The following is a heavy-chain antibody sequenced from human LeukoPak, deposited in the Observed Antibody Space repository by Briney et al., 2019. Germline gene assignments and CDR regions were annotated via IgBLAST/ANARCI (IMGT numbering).Heavy chain of an antibody. D-gene: IGHD3-10*01. V-gene: IGHV3-74*01. CDR3: ARGFINMVRGLSYYGMDV. J-gene: IGHJ6*04. CDR2: INSDGSST. Sequence: GGSLRLSCAASGFTFSSYWMHWVRQAPGKGLVWVSRINSDGSSTSYADSVKGRFTISRDNAKNTLYLQMNSLRAEDTAVYYCARGFINMVRGLSYYGMDVWGKGTTVAVSS. CDR1: GFTFSSYW.